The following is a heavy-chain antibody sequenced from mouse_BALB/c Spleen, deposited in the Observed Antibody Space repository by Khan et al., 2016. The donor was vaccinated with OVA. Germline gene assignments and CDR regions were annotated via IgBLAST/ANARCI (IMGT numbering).Heavy chain of an antibody. CDR2: INPHIGET. CDR1: GYSFTGSF. Sequence: VQLKQSGPELVKPGASVKISCKASGYSFTGSFMNWVMQSHGKSLEWIGRINPHIGETLYNQKFKGKATLTVDESSSTAHMELRSLASEDSAVYYCARIYRSDFDYWGQGTTLTVSS. J-gene: IGHJ2*01. V-gene: IGHV1-20*02. CDR3: ARIYRSDFDY. D-gene: IGHD1-1*01.